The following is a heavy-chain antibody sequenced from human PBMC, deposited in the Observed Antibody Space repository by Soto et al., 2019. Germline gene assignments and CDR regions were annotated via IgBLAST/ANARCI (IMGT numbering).Heavy chain of an antibody. Sequence: ASVKVSCKASGYTFTSYGINWVRQAPGRGLEWMGWINPGNGNTNYAQKFQGRVTITADESTSTAYMELSSLRSEDTAVYYCAIEIVGAYYFDYWGQGTLVTVSS. CDR2: INPGNGNT. CDR3: AIEIVGAYYFDY. J-gene: IGHJ4*02. D-gene: IGHD1-26*01. CDR1: GYTFTSYG. V-gene: IGHV1-3*01.